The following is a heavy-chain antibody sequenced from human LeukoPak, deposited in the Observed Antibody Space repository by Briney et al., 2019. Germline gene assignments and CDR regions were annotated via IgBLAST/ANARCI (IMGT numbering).Heavy chain of an antibody. CDR3: ARDRVVVPSDPEYYFDY. CDR2: IIPIFGTA. Sequence: SVKVSCKASGGTFSSYATSWVRQAPGQGLEWMGGIIPIFGTANYAQKFQGRVTITADESTSTAYMELSSLRSEDTAVYYCARDRVVVPSDPEYYFDYWGQGTLVTVSS. J-gene: IGHJ4*02. V-gene: IGHV1-69*13. CDR1: GGTFSSYA. D-gene: IGHD2-2*01.